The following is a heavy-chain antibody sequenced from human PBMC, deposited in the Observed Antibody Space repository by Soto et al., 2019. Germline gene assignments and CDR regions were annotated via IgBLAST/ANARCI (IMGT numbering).Heavy chain of an antibody. D-gene: IGHD4-17*01. CDR1: GFTFSSYG. CDR3: AKASYGDYINWFDP. CDR2: ISYDGSNK. J-gene: IGHJ5*02. Sequence: QVQLVESGGGVVQPGRSLRLSSAASGFTFSSYGMHWVRQAPGKGLEWVAVISYDGSNKYYADSVKGRFTISRDNSKNTLYLQMNSLRAEDTAVYYCAKASYGDYINWFDPWGQGTLVTVSS. V-gene: IGHV3-30*18.